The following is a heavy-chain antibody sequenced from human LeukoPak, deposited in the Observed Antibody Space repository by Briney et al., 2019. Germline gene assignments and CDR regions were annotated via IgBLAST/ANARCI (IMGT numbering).Heavy chain of an antibody. Sequence: PSETLSLTCTVSGGSISSGGYYWSWIRQHPGKGLEWIGYIYYSGSTYYNPSLKSRVTISVDTSKNQFSLKLSSVTAADTAVYYCARDGVWRDCSSTSCYTVALEIDIWGQGTMVTVSS. CDR1: GGSISSGGYY. CDR2: IYYSGST. D-gene: IGHD2-2*02. J-gene: IGHJ3*02. V-gene: IGHV4-31*03. CDR3: ARDGVWRDCSSTSCYTVALEIDI.